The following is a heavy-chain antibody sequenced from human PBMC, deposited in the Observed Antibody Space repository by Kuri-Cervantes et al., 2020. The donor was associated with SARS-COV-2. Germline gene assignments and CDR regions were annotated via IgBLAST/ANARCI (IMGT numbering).Heavy chain of an antibody. V-gene: IGHV3-43*02. Sequence: GGSLRLSCAASGFTFDDYAMHWVRQAPGKGLEWVSLISGDGGSTYYADSVKGRFTISRDNSKNSLYLQMNSLRTEDTALYYCAKGEEGYCSGGSCYHYYYYGMDVWGQGTTVTVSS. CDR3: AKGEEGYCSGGSCYHYYYYGMDV. CDR2: ISGDGGST. J-gene: IGHJ6*02. CDR1: GFTFDDYA. D-gene: IGHD2-15*01.